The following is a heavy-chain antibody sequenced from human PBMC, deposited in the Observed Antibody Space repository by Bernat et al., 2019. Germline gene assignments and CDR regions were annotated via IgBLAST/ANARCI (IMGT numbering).Heavy chain of an antibody. V-gene: IGHV3-7*01. Sequence: VQLVESGGGLVQPGGSLRLSCAASGFTFSSYWMSWVRQAPGKGLEWVANIKQDGSEKYYVDSVKGRFTISRDNAKNSLYLQMNSLRAEDTAVYYCARDAKLQRGKFDYWGQGTLVTVSS. CDR3: ARDAKLQRGKFDY. J-gene: IGHJ4*02. CDR1: GFTFSSYW. CDR2: IKQDGSEK.